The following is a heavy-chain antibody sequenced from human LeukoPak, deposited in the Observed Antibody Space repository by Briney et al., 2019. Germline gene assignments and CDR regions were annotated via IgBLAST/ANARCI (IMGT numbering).Heavy chain of an antibody. CDR1: GFTFSSYG. J-gene: IGHJ4*02. V-gene: IGHV3-30*03. Sequence: GGSLRLSCAASGFTFSSYGMHWVRQAPGKGLEWVAVISYDGSNKYYADSVRGRFTISRDNSKNTLYLQMNSLRAEDTAVYYCAAPGVPAATYYFDYWGQGTLVTVSS. D-gene: IGHD2-2*01. CDR2: ISYDGSNK. CDR3: AAPGVPAATYYFDY.